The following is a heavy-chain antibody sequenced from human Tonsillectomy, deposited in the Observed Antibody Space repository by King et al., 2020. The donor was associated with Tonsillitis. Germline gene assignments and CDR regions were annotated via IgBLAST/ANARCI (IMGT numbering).Heavy chain of an antibody. Sequence: QLVQSGGGVVQPGRSLRLSCVASGFTFSSYAKHWVRQAPGKGLEWVAVISYDGSDKYYADSVKGRFTISRDNSKNRLYLQMNSLRTEDTAVYYCARDIADYGDYVGYFDYWGQGTLVTVSS. V-gene: IGHV3-30*04. J-gene: IGHJ4*02. CDR2: ISYDGSDK. CDR1: GFTFSSYA. D-gene: IGHD4-17*01. CDR3: ARDIADYGDYVGYFDY.